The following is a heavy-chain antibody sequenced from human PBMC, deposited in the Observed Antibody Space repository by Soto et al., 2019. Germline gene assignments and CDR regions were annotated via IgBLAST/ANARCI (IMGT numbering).Heavy chain of an antibody. J-gene: IGHJ4*02. V-gene: IGHV4-30-4*01. CDR1: GGSISSGDYY. CDR2: IYYSGST. CDR3: ARVAGYSYGFVFDY. D-gene: IGHD5-18*01. Sequence: SETLSLTCTVSGGSISSGDYYWSWIRQPPGKGLEWIGYIYYSGSTYYNPSLKSRVTISVDTSKNQFSLKLSSVTAADTTVYYCARVAGYSYGFVFDYWGQGTLVTVSS.